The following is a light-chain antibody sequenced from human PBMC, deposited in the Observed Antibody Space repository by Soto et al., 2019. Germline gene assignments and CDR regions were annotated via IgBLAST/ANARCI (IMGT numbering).Light chain of an antibody. J-gene: IGKJ5*01. CDR3: QQLNSYPFT. CDR1: QGLRSA. V-gene: IGKV1-13*02. Sequence: AIQLPQSPSSLSASVGDRVSITCRASQGLRSALAWYQQKPGKPPKILIYDASSLQSGVPARFSGSESGTDCTLTISSLQPEDFATYYCQQLNSYPFTFGQGTRLEIK. CDR2: DAS.